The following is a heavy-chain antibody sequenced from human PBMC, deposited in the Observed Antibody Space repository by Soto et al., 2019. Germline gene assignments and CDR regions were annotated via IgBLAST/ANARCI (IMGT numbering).Heavy chain of an antibody. Sequence: GGSLRLSCAASGFVFSSYAMSWVRQPPGKGLEWVSSIGVSGGNTYYADSVKGRFTISRDNSKNTLFLQMNNVRAEDTAVYFCARCGTLWYRTNWFDPWGLGTLVTVSS. CDR1: GFVFSSYA. CDR3: ARCGTLWYRTNWFDP. V-gene: IGHV3-23*01. J-gene: IGHJ5*02. D-gene: IGHD1-26*01. CDR2: IGVSGGNT.